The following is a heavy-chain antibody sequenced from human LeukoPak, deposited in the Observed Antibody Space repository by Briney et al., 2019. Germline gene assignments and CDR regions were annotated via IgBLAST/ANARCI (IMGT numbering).Heavy chain of an antibody. CDR3: AKVSTIIEAGLRYFDL. V-gene: IGHV3-30*04. J-gene: IGHJ2*01. Sequence: GGSLRLSCAASGFTFSSYAMHWVRQAPGKGLEWVAVISYDGSNKYYADSVKGRFTISRDNSKNTLYLQVNSLRAEDTALYYCAKVSTIIEAGLRYFDLWGRGTLVTVSS. CDR2: ISYDGSNK. CDR1: GFTFSSYA. D-gene: IGHD6-19*01.